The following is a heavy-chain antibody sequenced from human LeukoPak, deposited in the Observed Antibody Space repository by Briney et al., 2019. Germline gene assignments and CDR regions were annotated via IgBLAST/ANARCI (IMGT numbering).Heavy chain of an antibody. J-gene: IGHJ4*02. Sequence: ASVKVSCKASGYTFTSYGISWVRQAPGQGLEWMGWISAYNGNTNYAQKLQGRVTMTTDTSTSTAYMELRSLRSDDTAVYYCARDVYKYDSSGYSTFDYWGQGTLVTVSS. CDR3: ARDVYKYDSSGYSTFDY. CDR2: ISAYNGNT. V-gene: IGHV1-18*01. CDR1: GYTFTSYG. D-gene: IGHD3-22*01.